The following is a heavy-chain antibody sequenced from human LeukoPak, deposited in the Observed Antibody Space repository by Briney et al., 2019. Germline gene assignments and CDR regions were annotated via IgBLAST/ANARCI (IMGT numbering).Heavy chain of an antibody. Sequence: PSETLSLTCTVSGDSIRSPSYYWGWVRQAPGQGLEWIGEINQSGSTNQNPSLKSRVTISIDTSKNQFSLKLSSVTAADTAVYYCARGYGSGSYFVYWGQGTLVTVSS. CDR2: INQSGST. CDR3: ARGYGSGSYFVY. CDR1: GDSIRSPSYY. D-gene: IGHD3-10*01. V-gene: IGHV4-39*07. J-gene: IGHJ4*02.